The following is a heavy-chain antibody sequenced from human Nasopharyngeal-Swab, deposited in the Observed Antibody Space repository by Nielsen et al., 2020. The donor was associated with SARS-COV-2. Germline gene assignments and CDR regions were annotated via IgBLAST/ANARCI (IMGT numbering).Heavy chain of an antibody. CDR3: ASEEEEVGSGYYYYGAFYI. J-gene: IGHJ3*02. Sequence: VRQAPGKGLEWVAVISYDGSNKYYADSVKGRFTISRDNSKNTLYLQMNSLRAEDTAVEEWASEEEEVGSGYYYYGAFYIWFHGTLVSVSS. D-gene: IGHD3-3*01. V-gene: IGHV3-30*04. CDR2: ISYDGSNK.